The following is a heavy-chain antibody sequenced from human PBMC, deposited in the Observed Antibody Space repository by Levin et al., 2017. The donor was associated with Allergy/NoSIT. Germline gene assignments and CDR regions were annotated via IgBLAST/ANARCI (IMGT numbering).Heavy chain of an antibody. D-gene: IGHD2-15*01. CDR2: INHSGST. Sequence: ESLKISCAVYGGSFSGYYWSWIRQPPGKGLEWIGEINHSGSTNYNPSLKSRVTISVDTSKNQFSLKLSSVTAADTAVYYCASHERLGYCSGGSCPRYYDYYGMDVWGQGTTVTVSS. V-gene: IGHV4-34*01. J-gene: IGHJ6*02. CDR3: ASHERLGYCSGGSCPRYYDYYGMDV. CDR1: GGSFSGYY.